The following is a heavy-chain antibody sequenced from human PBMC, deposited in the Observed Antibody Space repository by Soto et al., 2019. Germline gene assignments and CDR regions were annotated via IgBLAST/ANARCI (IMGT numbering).Heavy chain of an antibody. CDR3: EREGYYSGSGTYSPPRYYGMDA. CDR1: GYRFIDYG. CDR2: ISDYNGNT. D-gene: IGHD3-10*01. Sequence: ASVKVSCKASGYRFIDYGITWVRQAPGQGLEWMGWISDYNGNTHYGKKFQGRVTMTTDTSTRTAYMELKSLRSDDTAVYFCEREGYYSGSGTYSPPRYYGMDAWGQGTTVTVSS. J-gene: IGHJ6*02. V-gene: IGHV1-18*01.